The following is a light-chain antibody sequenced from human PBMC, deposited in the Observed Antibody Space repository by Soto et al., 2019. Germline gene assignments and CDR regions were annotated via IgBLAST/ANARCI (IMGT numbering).Light chain of an antibody. V-gene: IGKV1-39*01. J-gene: IGKJ4*01. Sequence: DIQMTRSPSPLLEAVDSRLIISCRASQSIRNHLNWYQQKPGTAPKTLILDASTLQRGVPSRFSCRGTGAHFTLTIISLRPQAFEPYCCQQYPRSPLTFGGGTNVYIK. CDR3: QQYPRSPLT. CDR2: DAS. CDR1: QSIRNH.